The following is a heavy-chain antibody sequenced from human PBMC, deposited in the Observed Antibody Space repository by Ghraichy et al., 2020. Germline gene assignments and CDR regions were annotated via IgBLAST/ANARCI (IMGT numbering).Heavy chain of an antibody. CDR1: GYTFTGYY. Sequence: ASVKVSCKASGYTFTGYYMHWVRQAPGQGLEWMGWINPNSGGTNYAQKFQGWVTMTRDTSISTAYMELSRLRSDDTAVYYCARDNSGSYHAFDIWGQGTMVTVSS. V-gene: IGHV1-2*04. CDR3: ARDNSGSYHAFDI. J-gene: IGHJ3*02. D-gene: IGHD1-26*01. CDR2: INPNSGGT.